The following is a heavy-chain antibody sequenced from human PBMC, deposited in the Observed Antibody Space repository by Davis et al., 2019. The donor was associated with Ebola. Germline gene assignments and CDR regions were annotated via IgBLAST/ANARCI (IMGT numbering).Heavy chain of an antibody. V-gene: IGHV4-4*02. CDR2: IYHSGST. CDR3: ARGRGTWELLPDDY. Sequence: MPSETLSLTCTVSGGSISSSNWWSWVRQPPGKGLEWIGEIYHSGSTNYNPSLKSRVTISVDKSKNQFSLKLSSVTAADTAVYYCARGRGTWELLPDDYWGQGTLVTVSS. CDR1: GGSISSSNW. J-gene: IGHJ4*02. D-gene: IGHD1-26*01.